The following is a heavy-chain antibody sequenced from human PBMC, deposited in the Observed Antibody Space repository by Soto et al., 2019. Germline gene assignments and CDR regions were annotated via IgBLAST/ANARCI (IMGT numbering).Heavy chain of an antibody. Sequence: SLKVSCRASGGTFSSYAISWVRQAPGQGLEWMGGIIPIFGTANYAQKFQGRVTITADESTSTAYMELSSLRSEDTAVYYCARPLETTVTIYNYYYYGMDVWGQGTTVTVSS. CDR3: ARPLETTVTIYNYYYYGMDV. CDR2: IIPIFGTA. D-gene: IGHD4-4*01. CDR1: GGTFSSYA. J-gene: IGHJ6*02. V-gene: IGHV1-69*13.